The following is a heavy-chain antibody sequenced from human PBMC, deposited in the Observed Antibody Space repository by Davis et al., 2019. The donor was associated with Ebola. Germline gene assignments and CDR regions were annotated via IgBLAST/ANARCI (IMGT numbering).Heavy chain of an antibody. J-gene: IGHJ6*02. Sequence: GESLKISCEAAGFTFSSYWMNWVRQAPGKGLEWVANIKQDGSEKYYVDSVKGRFTISRDNAKNSLYLQMNSLRAEDTAVYYCARKVYGDDVDWFYQYGMDVWGQGTTVTVSS. V-gene: IGHV3-7*01. CDR2: IKQDGSEK. CDR1: GFTFSSYW. CDR3: ARKVYGDDVDWFYQYGMDV. D-gene: IGHD4-17*01.